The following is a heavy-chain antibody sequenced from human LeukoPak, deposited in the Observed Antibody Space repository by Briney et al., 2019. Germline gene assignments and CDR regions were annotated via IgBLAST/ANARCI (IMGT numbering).Heavy chain of an antibody. J-gene: IGHJ4*02. V-gene: IGHV4-34*12. CDR3: ASSVGSTDY. CDR2: IIHRGST. Sequence: SETLSLTCAVYGESLSKYYWTWIRQSPGKGLEWIGEIIHRGSTNLNPSLKSRVTLSVDTSKHQFSLKLTSMTAADAAVYYCASSVGSTDYWGQGTLVTVSS. CDR1: GESLSKYY. D-gene: IGHD1-26*01.